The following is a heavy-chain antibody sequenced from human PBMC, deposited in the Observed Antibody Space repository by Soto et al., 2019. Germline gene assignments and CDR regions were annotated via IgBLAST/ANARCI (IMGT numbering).Heavy chain of an antibody. D-gene: IGHD6-13*01. V-gene: IGHV1-69*13. CDR3: ARELAAAGTDWFDP. J-gene: IGHJ5*02. Sequence: SVKVSCKASGGTFSSYAISWVRQAPGQGLEWMGGIIPIFGTANYAQKFQGRVTITADESTSTAYMELSSLGSEDTAVYYCARELAAAGTDWFDPWGQGTLVTVS. CDR1: GGTFSSYA. CDR2: IIPIFGTA.